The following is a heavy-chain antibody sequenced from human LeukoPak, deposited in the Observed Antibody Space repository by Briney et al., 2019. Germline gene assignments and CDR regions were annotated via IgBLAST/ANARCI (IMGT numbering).Heavy chain of an antibody. J-gene: IGHJ3*02. D-gene: IGHD3-9*01. Sequence: SETLSLTCAVYGGSFSGYYWSGIRQPPGKGLDWIGESNHSGSTNYNPSLKIRVTISVDTSKNQFSLKLSSVTAADTAVYYCARVGYDILTGYDGAFDIWGQGTMVTVSS. V-gene: IGHV4-34*01. CDR2: SNHSGST. CDR3: ARVGYDILTGYDGAFDI. CDR1: GGSFSGYY.